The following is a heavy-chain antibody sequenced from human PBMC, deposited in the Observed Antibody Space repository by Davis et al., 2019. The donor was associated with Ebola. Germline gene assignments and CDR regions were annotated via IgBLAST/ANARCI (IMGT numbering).Heavy chain of an antibody. V-gene: IGHV4-59*01. CDR1: GGSISSYY. Sequence: MPGGSLRLSCTVPGGSISSYYWSWIRQPPGKGLEWIGYIYYSGSTNYNPSLKSRVTISVDTSKNQFSLKLSSVTAADTAVYYCASHYSSSSPFDYWGQGILVAVSS. CDR3: ASHYSSSSPFDY. J-gene: IGHJ4*02. D-gene: IGHD6-6*01. CDR2: IYYSGST.